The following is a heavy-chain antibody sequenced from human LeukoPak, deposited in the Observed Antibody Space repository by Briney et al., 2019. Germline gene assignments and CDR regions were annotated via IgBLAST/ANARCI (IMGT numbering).Heavy chain of an antibody. CDR1: GGTFSSYA. CDR2: MSPNSGDT. Sequence: ASVKVSCKASGGTFSSYAISWVRQATGQRPEWMGWMSPNSGDTDYAQKFQDRVTMTRNTSISTAYMELSSLRSDDTAVYYCARGPPNWGYDYWGPGTLVTVSS. J-gene: IGHJ4*02. D-gene: IGHD7-27*01. CDR3: ARGPPNWGYDY. V-gene: IGHV1-8*02.